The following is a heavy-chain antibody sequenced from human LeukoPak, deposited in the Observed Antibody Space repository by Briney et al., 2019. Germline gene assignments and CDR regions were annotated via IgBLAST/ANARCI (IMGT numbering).Heavy chain of an antibody. V-gene: IGHV1-18*01. D-gene: IGHD2-2*01. CDR1: GFTFTSFG. J-gene: IGHJ5*02. CDR3: ARPVVPAAIFWFDP. Sequence: ASVKVSCKASGFTFTSFGFSWVRQAPGQGLEWMGWISAYNGNTNYAQNLQGRVTMTTDASTSTVYMELRSLRSDDTAMYYCARPVVPAAIFWFDPWGQGTLVTVSS. CDR2: ISAYNGNT.